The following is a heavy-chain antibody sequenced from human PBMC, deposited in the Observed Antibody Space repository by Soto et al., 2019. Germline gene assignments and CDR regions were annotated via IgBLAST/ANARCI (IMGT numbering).Heavy chain of an antibody. J-gene: IGHJ4*02. CDR2: IYYSGST. D-gene: IGHD1-26*01. CDR3: ARYSGSYSSDY. V-gene: IGHV4-59*08. Sequence: SETLSLTCTVSGGSISSYYWSWIRQPPGKGLEWIGYIYYSGSTNYNPSLKSRVSISVDTSKNQFSLNLSSVTAADTAVYYCARYSGSYSSDYWGPGTLVTVSS. CDR1: GGSISSYY.